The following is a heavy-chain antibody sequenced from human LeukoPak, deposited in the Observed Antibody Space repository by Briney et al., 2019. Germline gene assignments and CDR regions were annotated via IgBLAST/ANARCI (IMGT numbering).Heavy chain of an antibody. CDR3: AREDRYCSSTSCQSSFDY. D-gene: IGHD2-2*01. Sequence: SETLSLTCTVSGGSISNSSHYWGWIRQPPGKGLEWIGSIYYSGSTYYNPSLKSRVTISVDTSKNQFSLKLSSVTAADTAVYYCAREDRYCSSTSCQSSFDYWGQGTLVTVSS. CDR1: GGSISNSSHY. J-gene: IGHJ4*02. V-gene: IGHV4-39*07. CDR2: IYYSGST.